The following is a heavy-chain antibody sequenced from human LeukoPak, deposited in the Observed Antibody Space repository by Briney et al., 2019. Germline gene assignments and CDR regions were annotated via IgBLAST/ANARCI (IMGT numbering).Heavy chain of an antibody. J-gene: IGHJ3*02. CDR1: GRSISSYY. D-gene: IGHD4-11*01. V-gene: IGHV4-59*01. Sequence: SETLSLTCSVAGRSISSYYWSWIRQPPGKGREWIGYIYYTGATNYNPSLESRVTISIDRSKRQLSLELRSVTAADTAVYYCARDRRESSKANDAFDIWGQGTMVTVSP. CDR2: IYYTGAT. CDR3: ARDRRESSKANDAFDI.